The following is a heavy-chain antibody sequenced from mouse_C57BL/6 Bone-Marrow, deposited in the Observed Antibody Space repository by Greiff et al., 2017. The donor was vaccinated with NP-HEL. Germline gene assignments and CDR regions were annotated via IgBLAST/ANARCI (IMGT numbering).Heavy chain of an antibody. CDR2: IYPGSGST. CDR3: AREGDYYGYYFDY. Sequence: QVQLQQPGAELVKPGASVKMSCKASGYTFTSYWITWVKQRPGQGLEWIGDIYPGSGSTNYNEKFKSKATLTVATSSSTAYMQLSSLTSEDSAVDYCAREGDYYGYYFDYWGQGTTLTVSS. CDR1: GYTFTSYW. V-gene: IGHV1-55*01. J-gene: IGHJ2*01. D-gene: IGHD1-1*01.